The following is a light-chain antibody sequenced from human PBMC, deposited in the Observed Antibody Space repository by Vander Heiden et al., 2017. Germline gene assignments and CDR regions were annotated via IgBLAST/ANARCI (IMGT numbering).Light chain of an antibody. CDR1: QSISRY. J-gene: IGKJ3*01. Sequence: DIQMTQSPSSLSASVGHRVTITCRASQSISRYLNWYQQKPGKAPKLLIYAASNLQSGVPSRFSGSGSGTDFTLTISSLQPEDFATYFCQQSYSTPGFTFGPGTKVDIK. CDR3: QQSYSTPGFT. V-gene: IGKV1-39*01. CDR2: AAS.